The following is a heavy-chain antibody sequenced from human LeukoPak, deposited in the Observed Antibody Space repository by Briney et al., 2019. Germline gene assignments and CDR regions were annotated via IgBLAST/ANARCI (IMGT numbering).Heavy chain of an antibody. CDR1: GYSFTSYW. CDR3: ARGGGPEWELLPFDY. D-gene: IGHD1-26*01. V-gene: IGHV5-51*01. J-gene: IGHJ4*02. CDR2: IYPGDSDT. Sequence: GESLKISCKGSGYSFTSYWIGWVRQMPGEGLEWMGIIYPGDSDTRYSPSFQGQVTISADKSISTAYLQWSSLKASDAAMYYCARGGGPEWELLPFDYWGQGTLVTVSS.